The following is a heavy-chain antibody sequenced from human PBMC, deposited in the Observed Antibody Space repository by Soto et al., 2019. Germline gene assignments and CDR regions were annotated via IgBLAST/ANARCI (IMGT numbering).Heavy chain of an antibody. Sequence: SVKVSCKASGGTFSSYAISWVRQAPGQGLEWMGGIIPIFGTANYAQKFQGRVTITADESTSTAYMELSSLRSGDTAVYYCARGETSGIAARLDYYYGMDVWGQGTTVTVSS. J-gene: IGHJ6*02. D-gene: IGHD6-6*01. CDR2: IIPIFGTA. CDR3: ARGETSGIAARLDYYYGMDV. CDR1: GGTFSSYA. V-gene: IGHV1-69*13.